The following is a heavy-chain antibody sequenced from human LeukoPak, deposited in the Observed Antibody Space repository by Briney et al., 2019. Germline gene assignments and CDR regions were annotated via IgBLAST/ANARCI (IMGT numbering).Heavy chain of an antibody. V-gene: IGHV1-69*13. J-gene: IGHJ1*01. Sequence: SVKVSCKASGGTFSSYAISWVRQAPGQGLEWRGGIIPIFGTANYAQKFQGRVTITADESTSTAYMELSSLRSEDTAVYYCARDVDGYNFPEYFQHWGQGTLVTVSS. CDR1: GGTFSSYA. D-gene: IGHD5-24*01. CDR2: IIPIFGTA. CDR3: ARDVDGYNFPEYFQH.